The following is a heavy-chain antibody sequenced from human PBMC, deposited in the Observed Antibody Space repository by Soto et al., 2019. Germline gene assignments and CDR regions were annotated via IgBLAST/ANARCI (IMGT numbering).Heavy chain of an antibody. D-gene: IGHD6-19*01. J-gene: IGHJ4*02. CDR3: ARDPQWRDGRSVRGVFDY. CDR2: IYYSGST. CDR1: GGSISSGGYY. Sequence: QVQLQESGPGLVKPSQTLSLTCTVSGGSISSGGYYWSWIRQHPGKGLEWIGYIYYSGSTYYNPSLRSRVTISVDTSKNQFSLKLSSVTAADTAVYYCARDPQWRDGRSVRGVFDYWGQGTLVTVSS. V-gene: IGHV4-31*03.